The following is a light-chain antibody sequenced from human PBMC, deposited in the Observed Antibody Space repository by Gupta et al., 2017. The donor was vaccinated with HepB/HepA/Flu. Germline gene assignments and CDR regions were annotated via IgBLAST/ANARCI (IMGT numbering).Light chain of an antibody. V-gene: IGLV3-19*01. CDR1: SLRSSY. J-gene: IGLJ3*02. CDR2: GKN. Sequence: SSELTQDPAVSVALGQTVRITCQGDSLRSSYASWYQQKPGQAPVLVIYGKNNRPSGIPDRFSGSSSGNTTSVAITGAEEEEEADYYCNSRDRSGIRVFGGGTKLTVL. CDR3: NSRDRSGIRV.